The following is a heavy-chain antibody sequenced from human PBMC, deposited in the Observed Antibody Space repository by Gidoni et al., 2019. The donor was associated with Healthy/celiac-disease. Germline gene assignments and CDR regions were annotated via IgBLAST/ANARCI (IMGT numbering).Heavy chain of an antibody. CDR1: GFTFSSYS. CDR3: ARGPLGTYSSGWC. V-gene: IGHV3-21*01. J-gene: IGHJ4*02. Sequence: EVQLVEYWGGLVKPGGSLRLYCAASGFTFSSYSMNWVRQAPGKERECVSSISSSSSYIYYADSVKGRFTISRDNAKNSLYLQMNSLRAEDTAVYYCARGPLGTYSSGWCWGQGTLVTVSS. D-gene: IGHD6-19*01. CDR2: ISSSSSYI.